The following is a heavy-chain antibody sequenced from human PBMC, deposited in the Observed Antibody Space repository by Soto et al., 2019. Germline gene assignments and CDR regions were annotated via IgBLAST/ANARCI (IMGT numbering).Heavy chain of an antibody. J-gene: IGHJ4*02. CDR1: YSFTGYW. CDR2: IYPGDSDT. D-gene: IGHD3-10*01. V-gene: IGHV5-51*01. CDR3: ARHRFGEPLG. Sequence: PGESLKISCQGYSFTGYWIGWVRQMPGKGLEWMGIIYPGDSDTRYSPSFEGQVTISADKSISTAYLQWSSLKASDTAMYYCARHRFGEPLGWGQGTLVTVSS.